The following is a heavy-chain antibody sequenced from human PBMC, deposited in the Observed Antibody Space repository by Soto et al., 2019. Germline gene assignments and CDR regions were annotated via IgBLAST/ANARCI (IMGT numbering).Heavy chain of an antibody. J-gene: IGHJ4*02. D-gene: IGHD5-18*01. V-gene: IGHV3-48*01. CDR3: ARDLLEGYGHARQPDY. Sequence: GGSLRLSCAASGFTFSSYYMSWVRQAQGKGLEWVSYISSSGSTIYYADSVKGRFTISRDNSKNTLYLQMNSLRAEDTAVYYCARDLLEGYGHARQPDYWGQGTLVTVSS. CDR1: GFTFSSYY. CDR2: ISSSGSTI.